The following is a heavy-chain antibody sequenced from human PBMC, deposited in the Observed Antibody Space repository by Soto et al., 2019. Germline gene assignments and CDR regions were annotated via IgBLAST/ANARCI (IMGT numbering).Heavy chain of an antibody. D-gene: IGHD2-15*01. V-gene: IGHV1-2*02. J-gene: IGHJ6*02. CDR1: GYTFTGYY. CDR2: INPNSGGT. CDR3: ARTMRNCSGGSCYGLPYYYGMDV. Sequence: ASVKVPCKASGYTFTGYYMHWVRQAPGQGLEWMGWINPNSGGTNYAQKFQGRVTMTRDTSISTAYMELSRLRSDDTAVYYCARTMRNCSGGSCYGLPYYYGMDVWGQGTTVTVSS.